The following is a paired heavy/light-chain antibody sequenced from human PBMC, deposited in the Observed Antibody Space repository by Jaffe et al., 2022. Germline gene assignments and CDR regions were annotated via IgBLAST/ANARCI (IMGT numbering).Light chain of an antibody. J-gene: IGLJ2*01. CDR1: SSDVGGYNY. CDR3: CSYAGSYTLEV. Sequence: QSALTQPRSVSGSPGQSVTISCTGTSSDVGGYNYVSWYQQHPGKAPKLMIYDVSKRPSGVPDRFSGSKSGNTASLTISGLQAEDEADYYCCSYAGSYTLEVFGGGTKLTVL. CDR2: DVS. V-gene: IGLV2-11*01.
Heavy chain of an antibody. CDR3: AKEKERKRDYYYYMDV. CDR2: ISWNSGSI. V-gene: IGHV3-9*01. CDR1: GFTFDDYA. J-gene: IGHJ6*03. Sequence: EVQLVESGGGLVQPGRSLRLSCAASGFTFDDYAMHWVRQAPGKGLEWVSGISWNSGSIGYADSVKGRFTISRDNAKNSLYLQMNSLRAEDTALYYCAKEKERKRDYYYYMDVWGKGTTVTVSS. D-gene: IGHD1-1*01.